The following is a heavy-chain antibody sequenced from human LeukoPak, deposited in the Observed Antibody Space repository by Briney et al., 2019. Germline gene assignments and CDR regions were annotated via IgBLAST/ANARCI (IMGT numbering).Heavy chain of an antibody. J-gene: IGHJ4*02. CDR2: ISSSSSYI. D-gene: IGHD5-24*01. CDR1: GFTFSSYV. CDR3: AREYGYTRHFDY. V-gene: IGHV3-21*01. Sequence: GGSLRLSCAATGFTFSSYVMNWVRQAPGKGLEWVSSISSSSSYIYYADSVKGRFTISRDNAKNSLYLRMNSLRAEDTAVYYCAREYGYTRHFDYWGQGTLVTVSS.